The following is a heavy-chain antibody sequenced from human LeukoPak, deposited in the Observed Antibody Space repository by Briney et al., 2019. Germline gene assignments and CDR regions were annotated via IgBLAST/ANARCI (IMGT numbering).Heavy chain of an antibody. CDR3: ARTWSRVDSSSLTPGDY. Sequence: ASVKVSCKASGYTFTGYYMHWVRQAPGQGLEWIGWINPNSGGTNYAQKFQGRVTMTRDTSISTAYMELSRLRSDDTAVYYCARTWSRVDSSSLTPGDYWGQGTLVTVSS. D-gene: IGHD6-13*01. J-gene: IGHJ4*02. V-gene: IGHV1-2*02. CDR2: INPNSGGT. CDR1: GYTFTGYY.